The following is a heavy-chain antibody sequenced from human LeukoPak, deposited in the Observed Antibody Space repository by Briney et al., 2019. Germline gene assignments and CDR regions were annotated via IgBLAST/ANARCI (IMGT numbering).Heavy chain of an antibody. Sequence: GGSLRLSCAAPGLSFSSYAMSWVRQAPGQGLEWVSGISWNSGSIGYADSVKGRFTISRDNAKNSLYLQMNSLRAEDTALYYCAKDISIAAAGTPMTWGQGTLVTVSS. CDR1: GLSFSSYA. D-gene: IGHD6-13*01. J-gene: IGHJ5*02. CDR3: AKDISIAAAGTPMT. V-gene: IGHV3-9*01. CDR2: ISWNSGSI.